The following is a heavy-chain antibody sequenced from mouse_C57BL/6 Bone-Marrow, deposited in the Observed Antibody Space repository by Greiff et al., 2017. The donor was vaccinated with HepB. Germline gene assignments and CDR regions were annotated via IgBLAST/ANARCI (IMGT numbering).Heavy chain of an antibody. CDR2: IWSGGST. CDR3: ARFVSSSWYFDV. CDR1: GFSLTSYG. Sequence: VQGVESGPGLVQPSQSLSITCTVSGFSLTSYGVHWVRQSPGKGLEWLGVIWSGGSTDYNAAFISRLSISKDNSKSQVFFKMNSRQADDTAIYYCARFVSSSWYFDVWGTGTTVTVSS. D-gene: IGHD1-1*01. V-gene: IGHV2-2*01. J-gene: IGHJ1*03.